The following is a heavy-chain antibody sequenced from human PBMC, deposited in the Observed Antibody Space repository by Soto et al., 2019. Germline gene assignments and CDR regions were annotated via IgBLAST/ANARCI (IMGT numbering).Heavy chain of an antibody. J-gene: IGHJ4*02. D-gene: IGHD3-16*01. V-gene: IGHV3-74*01. CDR1: GFTFRNYW. CDR2: VDSAGTST. CDR3: VRDDPGLGIDY. Sequence: PGGSLRLSCAASGFTFRNYWMHWVRQPPGEGLVWVSHVDSAGTSTTYADSVKGRFAVSRDNAKNTLYLQMNSLRVEDTAIYYCVRDDPGLGIDYWGQGTLVTVSS.